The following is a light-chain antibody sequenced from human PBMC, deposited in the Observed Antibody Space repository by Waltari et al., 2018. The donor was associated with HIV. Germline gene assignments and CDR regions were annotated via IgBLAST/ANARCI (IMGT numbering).Light chain of an antibody. CDR2: RNN. CDR1: SSNIGSNY. Sequence: QSVLTPPPSASGTPGQRVTISCSGSSSNIGSNYVYWYQQLPGTAPKLLLYRNNQRPSGVADRFSGSKSGTSASLAISGRWSEDEADYYCAAWDGSLSVVVFGGGTKLTVL. CDR3: AAWDGSLSVVV. J-gene: IGLJ2*01. V-gene: IGLV1-47*03.